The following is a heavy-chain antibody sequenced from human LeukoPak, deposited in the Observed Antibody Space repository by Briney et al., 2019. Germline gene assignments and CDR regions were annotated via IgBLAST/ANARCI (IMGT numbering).Heavy chain of an antibody. CDR2: IYDSGST. CDR3: ARGWAYDSSGYTDY. CDR1: GGSISSYY. J-gene: IGHJ4*02. V-gene: IGHV4-59*01. D-gene: IGHD3-22*01. Sequence: SETLSLTCTVSGGSISSYYWTWIRQPPGKGLEWIGNIYDSGSTNYNPSLKSRVTISVDTSKNQFSLKLSSVTAADTAVYYCARGWAYDSSGYTDYWGQGTLVTVSS.